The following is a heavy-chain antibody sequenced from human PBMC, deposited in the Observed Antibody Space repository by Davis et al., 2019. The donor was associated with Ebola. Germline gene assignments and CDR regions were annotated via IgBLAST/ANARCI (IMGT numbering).Heavy chain of an antibody. J-gene: IGHJ6*02. CDR3: ARHGEGYSSSWYPYYYGMDV. V-gene: IGHV4-39*01. D-gene: IGHD6-13*01. CDR2: IYYSGST. Sequence: PGGSLRLSCTVSGGSISSSSYYWGWIRQPPGKGLEWIGSIYYSGSTYYNPSLKSRVTISVDTSKNQFSLKLSSVTAADTAVYYCARHGEGYSSSWYPYYYGMDVWGQGTTFTVSS. CDR1: GGSISSSSYY.